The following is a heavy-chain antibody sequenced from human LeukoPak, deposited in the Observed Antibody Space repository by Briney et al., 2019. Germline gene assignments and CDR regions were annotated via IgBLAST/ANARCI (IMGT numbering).Heavy chain of an antibody. J-gene: IGHJ5*02. D-gene: IGHD6-13*01. V-gene: IGHV3-30*04. CDR2: VSYDGSYK. Sequence: GGSLRLSCAAAGFTFSKFAMHWVRQAPGKGLEWVAVVSYDGSYKYYADSVKGRFTISRDNSKNTLYLQMNSLRAEDTAVYYCARAAAVSGAFRDNWFDPWGQGTLVTVSS. CDR1: GFTFSKFA. CDR3: ARAAAVSGAFRDNWFDP.